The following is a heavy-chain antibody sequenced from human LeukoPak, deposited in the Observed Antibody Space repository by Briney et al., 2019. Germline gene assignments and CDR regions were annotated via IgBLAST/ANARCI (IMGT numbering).Heavy chain of an antibody. CDR1: GFTFSSYE. CDR2: ISSAGGTT. CDR3: ARDGKVTTSYYYYYYYMDV. V-gene: IGHV3-48*03. D-gene: IGHD4-11*01. J-gene: IGHJ6*03. Sequence: PGGSLRLSCAASGFTFSSYEMNWVRQAPGKGLEWVSYISSAGGTTYYADSVKGRFTISRDNAKSSLYLQMNSLRAEDTAVYYCARDGKVTTSYYYYYYYMDVWGKGTTVTVSS.